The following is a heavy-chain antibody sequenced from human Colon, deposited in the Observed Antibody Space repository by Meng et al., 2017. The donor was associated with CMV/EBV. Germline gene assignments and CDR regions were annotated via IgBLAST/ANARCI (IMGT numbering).Heavy chain of an antibody. V-gene: IGHV3-30*03. CDR3: ARNPFINTDFFDY. CDR2: ISYDGSDK. Sequence: GESLKISCAASGFSLNHYGMNWVRQAPGKGLEWVARISYDGSDKFVDSVKGRFTISRDNSKNTLYLQMSNLRPEDTAVYYCARNPFINTDFFDYWGQGALVTVSS. J-gene: IGHJ4*02. CDR1: GFSLNHYG. D-gene: IGHD5-18*01.